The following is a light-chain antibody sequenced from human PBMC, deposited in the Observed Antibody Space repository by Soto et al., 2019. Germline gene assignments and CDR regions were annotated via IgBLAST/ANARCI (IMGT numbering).Light chain of an antibody. J-gene: IGKJ2*01. V-gene: IGKV3-15*01. CDR2: GSF. CDR3: HQYNDWPQYT. CDR1: QSVNSN. Sequence: EIVMTQSPATLYVSPGERVILSCRAGQSVNSNVAWYQLKPGQAPRLLIHGSFTRDTGIPARFSGSGFGTEFTLTISGLQSDDFAVYFCHQYNDWPQYTFGQGTEVQMK.